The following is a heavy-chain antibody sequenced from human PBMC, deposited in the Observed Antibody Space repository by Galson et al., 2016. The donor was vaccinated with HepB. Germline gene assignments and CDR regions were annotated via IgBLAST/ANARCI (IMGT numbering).Heavy chain of an antibody. D-gene: IGHD2/OR15-2a*01. CDR1: GGTFSTYT. CDR3: AWGDTMSTWAIDY. CDR2: IIPIFATT. V-gene: IGHV1-69*06. J-gene: IGHJ4*02. Sequence: SVKVSCKASGGTFSTYTISWVRQAPGQGPEWMGGIIPIFATTNYAQKFRGRVTFTADKSTSTAYMELTSLRSEDTAVYYCAWGDTMSTWAIDYWGQGTLVTVSS.